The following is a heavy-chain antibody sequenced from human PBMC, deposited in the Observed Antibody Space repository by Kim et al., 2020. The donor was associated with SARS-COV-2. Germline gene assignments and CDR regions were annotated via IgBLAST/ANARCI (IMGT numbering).Heavy chain of an antibody. J-gene: IGHJ4*02. CDR2: ISAYNGNT. V-gene: IGHV1-18*01. Sequence: ASVKVSCKASGYTFTSYGISWVRQAPGQGLEWMGWISAYNGNTNYAQKLQGRVTMTTDTSTSTAYMELRSLRSDDTAVYYCARDGGRTVTTRGSKGGVDYWGQGTLVTVSS. CDR3: ARDGGRTVTTRGSKGGVDY. CDR1: GYTFTSYG. D-gene: IGHD4-17*01.